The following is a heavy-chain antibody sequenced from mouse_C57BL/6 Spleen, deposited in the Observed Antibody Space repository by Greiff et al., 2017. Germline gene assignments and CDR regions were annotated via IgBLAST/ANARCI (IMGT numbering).Heavy chain of an antibody. CDR3: ARTPGSSYRYAMDY. J-gene: IGHJ4*01. Sequence: VQLKQSGPELVKPGASVKISCKASGYTFTDYYMNWVKQSHGKSLEWIGDINPNNGGTSYNQKFKGKATLTVDKSSSTAFMELRSLTSEDSAVDYCARTPGSSYRYAMDYWGQGTSVTVSS. D-gene: IGHD1-1*01. V-gene: IGHV1-26*01. CDR1: GYTFTDYY. CDR2: INPNNGGT.